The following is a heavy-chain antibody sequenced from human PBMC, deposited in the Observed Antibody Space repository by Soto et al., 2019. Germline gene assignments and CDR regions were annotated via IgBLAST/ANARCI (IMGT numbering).Heavy chain of an antibody. Sequence: QVQLVQSGAEVKNPGASVKVSCKASGYRFTSYGISWVRQAPGQGLEWMGWINAYNGNTNYAQNLQGRVTLTTDTXXSTAYMELRSLRSNDTAVYYCAMVDVYVTPSPQDVWGQGTTVTVSS. J-gene: IGHJ6*02. CDR2: INAYNGNT. CDR1: GYRFTSYG. D-gene: IGHD3-16*01. V-gene: IGHV1-18*01. CDR3: AMVDVYVTPSPQDV.